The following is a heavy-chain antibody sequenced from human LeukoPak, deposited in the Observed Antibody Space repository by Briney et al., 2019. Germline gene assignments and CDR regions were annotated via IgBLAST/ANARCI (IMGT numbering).Heavy chain of an antibody. Sequence: ASVKVSCKASGYSFTTYAMHWVRQAPGQGLEWMGWINTNTGNPTYAQGFTGRFVFSLDTSVSTAYLQISSLKAEDTAVYYCARDKYSYGYESGFDYWGQGTLVTVSS. CDR2: INTNTGNP. V-gene: IGHV7-4-1*02. D-gene: IGHD5-18*01. CDR1: GYSFTTYA. J-gene: IGHJ4*02. CDR3: ARDKYSYGYESGFDY.